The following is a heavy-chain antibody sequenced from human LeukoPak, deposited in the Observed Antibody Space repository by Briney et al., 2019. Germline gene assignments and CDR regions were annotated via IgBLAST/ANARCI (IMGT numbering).Heavy chain of an antibody. CDR3: VRGADTGYSSDS. V-gene: IGHV3-53*01. J-gene: IGHJ4*02. Sequence: GGSLRLSCAVSGFTVSGNYMSWVRQAPGKGLEWVSLIYSGGTTYYADSVKGRFTISRDNAENTLYLQMNSLRVEDTAVYYCVRGADTGYSSDSWGQGTLVTVSS. D-gene: IGHD3-9*01. CDR2: IYSGGTT. CDR1: GFTVSGNY.